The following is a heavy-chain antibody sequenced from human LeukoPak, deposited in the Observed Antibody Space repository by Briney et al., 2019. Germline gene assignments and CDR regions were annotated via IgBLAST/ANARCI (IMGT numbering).Heavy chain of an antibody. Sequence: SVKVSCKASGYTFTSYAISWVRQAPGQGLEWMGRIIPILGIANYAQKFQGRVTITADKSTSTAYMELSSLRSEDTAVYYCARVTGEGRGVILDYWGQGTLVTVSS. CDR2: IIPILGIA. V-gene: IGHV1-69*04. J-gene: IGHJ4*02. CDR1: GYTFTSYA. D-gene: IGHD3-10*01. CDR3: ARVTGEGRGVILDY.